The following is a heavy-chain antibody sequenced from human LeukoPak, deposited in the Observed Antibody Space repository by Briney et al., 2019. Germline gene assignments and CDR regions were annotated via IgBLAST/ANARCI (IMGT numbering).Heavy chain of an antibody. CDR1: GYTFTGYY. CDR2: INPNSGGT. V-gene: IGHV1-2*02. CDR3: AKARFLEWSDAFDI. D-gene: IGHD3-3*01. Sequence: GASVKVSCKASGYTFTGYYMHWVRQAPGQGLEWMGWINPNSGGTNYAQKFQGRVTMTRDTSISTAYMELSRLRSDDTAVYYCAKARFLEWSDAFDIWGQGTMVTLSS. J-gene: IGHJ3*02.